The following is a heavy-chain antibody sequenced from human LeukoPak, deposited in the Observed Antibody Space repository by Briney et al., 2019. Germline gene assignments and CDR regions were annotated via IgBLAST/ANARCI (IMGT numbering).Heavy chain of an antibody. CDR3: ARGGRSSPYSYAMDV. CDR1: GYTVSSYG. Sequence: ASVKVSCKATGYTVSSYGISWVRQAPGHGLEGMGWISGYNANTNYAQKLQGRVTMTTDTSTRIAYMELRSLRSDDTAVYYCARGGRSSPYSYAMDVWGQGTTVTVSS. D-gene: IGHD6-19*01. J-gene: IGHJ6*02. V-gene: IGHV1-18*01. CDR2: ISGYNANT.